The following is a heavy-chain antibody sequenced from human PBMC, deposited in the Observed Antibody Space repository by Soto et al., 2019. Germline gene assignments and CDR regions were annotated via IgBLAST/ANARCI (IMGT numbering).Heavy chain of an antibody. V-gene: IGHV1-2*04. CDR3: ARSYYDSSGFPQRQFDY. Sequence: ASVKVSCKASGYTFTGYYMHWVRQAPGQGLEWMGWINPNSGGTNYAQKFQGWVTMTRDTSISTAYMELSRLRSEDTAVYYCARSYYDSSGFPQRQFDYWGQGTLVTVSS. CDR1: GYTFTGYY. J-gene: IGHJ4*02. D-gene: IGHD3-22*01. CDR2: INPNSGGT.